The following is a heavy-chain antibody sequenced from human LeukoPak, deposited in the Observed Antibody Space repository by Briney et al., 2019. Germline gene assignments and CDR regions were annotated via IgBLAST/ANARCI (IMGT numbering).Heavy chain of an antibody. CDR2: TYYRSKWYN. Sequence: SQTLSLTCAISGDSVSSNSAAWNWIRQSPSRGLEWLGRTYYRSKWYNDYAVSVKSRITINPDTSKNQFSLQLNSVTPEDTAVYYCARDVKLLWFVDYYYYYMDVWGKGTTVTISS. CDR3: ARDVKLLWFVDYYYYYMDV. D-gene: IGHD3-10*01. J-gene: IGHJ6*03. V-gene: IGHV6-1*01. CDR1: GDSVSSNSAA.